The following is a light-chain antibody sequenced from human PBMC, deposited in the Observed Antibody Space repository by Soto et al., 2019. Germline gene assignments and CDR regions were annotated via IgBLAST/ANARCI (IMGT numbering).Light chain of an antibody. CDR3: AAWDDNLNGPV. CDR2: SNN. V-gene: IGLV1-44*01. CDR1: SSNIGSNT. Sequence: QLVLTQPPSASGTPGQRVTISCSGGSSNIGSNTVNWYQQLPGTAPKLLIYSNNQRPSGVPDRFSGSKSGTSASLAISGLQSEDEADYYCAAWDDNLNGPVFGGGTKLTVL. J-gene: IGLJ3*02.